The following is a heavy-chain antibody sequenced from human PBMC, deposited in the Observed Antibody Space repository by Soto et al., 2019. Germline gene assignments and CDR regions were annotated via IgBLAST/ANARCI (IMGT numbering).Heavy chain of an antibody. V-gene: IGHV1-18*01. J-gene: IGHJ4*02. D-gene: IGHD3-10*01. CDR1: GYTFTSYG. CDR3: ARDLGYYGSGSSFDY. Sequence: ASVKVSCKASGYTFTSYGISWVRQAPGQGLEWMGWISAYNGNTNYAQKLQGRVTMTTDTSTSTAYMELRSLRSDDTAVYYCARDLGYYGSGSSFDYWGQGTLVTVPQ. CDR2: ISAYNGNT.